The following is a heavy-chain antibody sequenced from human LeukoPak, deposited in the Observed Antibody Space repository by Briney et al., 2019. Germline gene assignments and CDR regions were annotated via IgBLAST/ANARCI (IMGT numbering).Heavy chain of an antibody. Sequence: SVKVSCKASGGTFSSYAISWVRQAPGQGLEWMGGIIPIFGTANYAQKFQGGVTITTDESTSTAYMELSSLRSEDTALYYCAAYLYDSSGYYYGGSAFDIWGQGTMVTVSS. CDR2: IIPIFGTA. J-gene: IGHJ3*02. V-gene: IGHV1-69*05. CDR3: AAYLYDSSGYYYGGSAFDI. D-gene: IGHD3-22*01. CDR1: GGTFSSYA.